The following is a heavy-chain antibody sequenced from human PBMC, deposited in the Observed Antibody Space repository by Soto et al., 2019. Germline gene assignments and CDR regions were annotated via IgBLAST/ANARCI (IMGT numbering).Heavy chain of an antibody. V-gene: IGHV1-18*01. J-gene: IGHJ5*02. CDR1: GYTFTNYG. D-gene: IGHD3-10*01. CDR2: ISAYNGNT. CDR3: ASPPSASNWFDP. Sequence: ASVKVSCKASGYTFTNYGISWVRQAPGQGLEWMGWISAYNGNTNYAQKLQGRVTITADKSTSTAYMELSSLRSEDTAVYYCASPPSASNWFDPWGQGTLVTVS.